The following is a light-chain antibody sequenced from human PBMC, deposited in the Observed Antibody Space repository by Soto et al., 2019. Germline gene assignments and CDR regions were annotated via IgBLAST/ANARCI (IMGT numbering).Light chain of an antibody. CDR2: DAA. J-gene: IGKJ4*01. CDR3: QQRSNWPLLT. Sequence: EIVLTQSPATLSLSPGGRATLSCRASQSVSSKFAWYQQRPRQAPRLLIYDAANRDTDIPARFSGSGSGTDVTPTSTSLEPEDFAVDYCQQRSNWPLLTFGGGTKVEIK. CDR1: QSVSSK. V-gene: IGKV3-11*01.